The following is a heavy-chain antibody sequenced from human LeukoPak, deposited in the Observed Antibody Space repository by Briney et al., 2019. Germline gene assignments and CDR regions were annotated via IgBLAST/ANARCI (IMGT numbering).Heavy chain of an antibody. CDR1: GFTFSSYG. CDR2: ISYDGSNK. CDR3: TRVAVDIVVVAAATRLAAFDI. J-gene: IGHJ3*02. Sequence: GRSLRLSCAASGFTFSSYGMHWVRQAPGKGLEWVAVISYDGSNKYYADSVKGRFTISRDNSKNTLYLQMNSLRAEDTAVYYCTRVAVDIVVVAAATRLAAFDIWGQGTMVTVSS. D-gene: IGHD2-15*01. V-gene: IGHV3-30*03.